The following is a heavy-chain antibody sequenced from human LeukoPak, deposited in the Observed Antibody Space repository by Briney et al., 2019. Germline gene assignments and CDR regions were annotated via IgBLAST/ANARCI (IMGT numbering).Heavy chain of an antibody. J-gene: IGHJ3*02. CDR1: GFTVSGNY. CDR2: IYSGGTT. CDR3: ARGSAFDI. V-gene: IGHV3-53*05. Sequence: QAGGSLRLSCAASGFTVSGNYMSWVRQAPGKGLEWVSLIYSGGTTYYADSVKGRFTISRDSSKNTLYLQMNSLRAEDTAVYYCARGSAFDIWGQGTMVTVSS.